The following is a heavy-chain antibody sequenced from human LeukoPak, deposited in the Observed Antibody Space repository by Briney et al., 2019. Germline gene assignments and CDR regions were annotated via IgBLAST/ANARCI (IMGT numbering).Heavy chain of an antibody. CDR1: GFTFSDYY. V-gene: IGHV3-11*01. Sequence: PGGSLRLSCAASGFTFSDYYMSWIRQAPGKGLEWVSYISSSGSTIYYADSVKGRFTISRDNAKNSLYLQMNSLRAEDTAVYYCARVDCSGGSCYFYYYHYYMDVWGKGTTVTVSS. J-gene: IGHJ6*03. CDR3: ARVDCSGGSCYFYYYHYYMDV. CDR2: ISSSGSTI. D-gene: IGHD2-15*01.